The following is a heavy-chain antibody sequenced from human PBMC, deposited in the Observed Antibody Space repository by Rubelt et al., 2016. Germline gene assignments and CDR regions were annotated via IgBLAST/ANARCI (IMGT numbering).Heavy chain of an antibody. D-gene: IGHD4-23*01. Sequence: QVQLQQWGAGLVKPSETLSLTCTVSSFSISSGHYWGWIRQPPGKGLEWIGSISHSGSAYYNPSLKSRVTISVDTSENQFSLRLISVTAADTAVYYCARDVRWSWHFDLWGRGTLVTVSS. CDR1: SFSISSGHY. V-gene: IGHV4-38-2*02. CDR2: ISHSGSA. J-gene: IGHJ2*01. CDR3: ARDVRWSWHFDL.